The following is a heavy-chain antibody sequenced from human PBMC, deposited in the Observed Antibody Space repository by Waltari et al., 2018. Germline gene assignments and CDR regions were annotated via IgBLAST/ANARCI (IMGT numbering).Heavy chain of an antibody. V-gene: IGHV3-73*01. CDR1: GFTFSGSA. Sequence: EVQLVESGGGFVQPGGSLKLSCAASGFTFSGSAMHWVRQASGKGLEWVGLIRSKANSFATAYAASVKGRFTISRDDAKNTAYLQMNSLKTEDTAVYYCTSPNCSGGSCYSGLDYWGQGTLVTVSS. CDR3: TSPNCSGGSCYSGLDY. CDR2: IRSKANSFAT. J-gene: IGHJ4*02. D-gene: IGHD2-15*01.